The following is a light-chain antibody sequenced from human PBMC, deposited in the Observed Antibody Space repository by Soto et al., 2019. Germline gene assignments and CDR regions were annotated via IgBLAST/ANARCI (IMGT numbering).Light chain of an antibody. J-gene: IGLJ2*01. V-gene: IGLV2-8*01. Sequence: QSVLTQPPSASGSPGQSVIISCTGTSSDVGGYNYVSWYQQHPGKAPKLMIYEVSKRPSGVPDRFSGSKSGNTASLTVSGLQAEDEADYYFSSYAGSIVFGGGTKVTVL. CDR3: SSYAGSIV. CDR2: EVS. CDR1: SSDVGGYNY.